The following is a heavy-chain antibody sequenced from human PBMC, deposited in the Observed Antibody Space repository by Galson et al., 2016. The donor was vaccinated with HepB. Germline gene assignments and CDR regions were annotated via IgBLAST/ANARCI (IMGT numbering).Heavy chain of an antibody. J-gene: IGHJ3*02. CDR3: ARPRVDCSSTSCYLTFVN. Sequence: QSGAEVKNPGASLTISCKGSGYSFSTYCIGWVRQTPGKGLEWMGIIYPGASDTRYSPSFQGQVTISAGKSIGTAYLQWSSLKASDTAMYSRARPRVDCSSTSCYLTFVNWGQGTMVTVSS. CDR2: IYPGASDT. D-gene: IGHD2-2*01. V-gene: IGHV5-51*01. CDR1: GYSFSTYC.